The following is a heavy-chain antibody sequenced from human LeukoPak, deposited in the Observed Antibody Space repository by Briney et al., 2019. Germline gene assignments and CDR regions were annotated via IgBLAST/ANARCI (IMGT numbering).Heavy chain of an antibody. CDR3: ATVMKRRYYYYYMDV. D-gene: IGHD2-8*01. CDR2: INPNSGGT. Sequence: ASVTVSCKASGYTFTGYYMHWVRQAPGQGLEWMGWINPNSGGTNYAQKFQGRVTMTRDTSISTAYMELSRLRSDDTAVYYCATVMKRRYYYYYMDVWGKGTTVTVSS. J-gene: IGHJ6*03. V-gene: IGHV1-2*02. CDR1: GYTFTGYY.